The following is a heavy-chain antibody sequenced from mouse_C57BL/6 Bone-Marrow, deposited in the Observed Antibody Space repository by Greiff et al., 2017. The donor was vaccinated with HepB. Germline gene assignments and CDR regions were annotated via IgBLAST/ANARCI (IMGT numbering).Heavy chain of an antibody. V-gene: IGHV5-12*01. J-gene: IGHJ4*01. Sequence: EVMLVESGGGLVQPGGSLKLSCAASGFTFSDYYMYWVRQTPEKRLEWVAYISNGGGSTYYPDTVKGRFTISRDNAKNTLYLQMSRVKSEDTAMYCCERRGGMESMDYWGQGTSVTVSS. D-gene: IGHD2-10*02. CDR3: ERRGGMESMDY. CDR1: GFTFSDYY. CDR2: ISNGGGST.